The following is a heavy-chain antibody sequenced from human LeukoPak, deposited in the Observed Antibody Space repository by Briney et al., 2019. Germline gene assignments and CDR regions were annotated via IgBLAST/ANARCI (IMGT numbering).Heavy chain of an antibody. CDR1: GGSISSSSYY. V-gene: IGHV4-39*01. D-gene: IGHD3-22*01. CDR3: ARHPTITMIDF. CDR2: IYYSGST. Sequence: SETLSLTCTVSGGSISSSSYYWGWIRQPPGKGLEWIGSIYYSGSTYYNPSLKSRVTISVDTSKNQFSLKLSSVTAADTAVYYCARHPTITMIDFWGRGTLVTVSS. J-gene: IGHJ2*01.